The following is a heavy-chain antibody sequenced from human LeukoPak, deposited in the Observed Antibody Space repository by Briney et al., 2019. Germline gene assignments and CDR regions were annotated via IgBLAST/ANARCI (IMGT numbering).Heavy chain of an antibody. CDR3: ARDKRGSGSYSATGFDY. D-gene: IGHD1-26*01. CDR1: GLTFSSYW. V-gene: IGHV3-74*01. CDR2: INTDGSST. Sequence: GGSLRLSCAASGLTFSSYWMHWVRQAPGKGLVWVSRINTDGSSTSYADSVKGRFTISRDNAKNTLYLQMNSLRAEDTAVYYCARDKRGSGSYSATGFDYWGQGTLVTVSS. J-gene: IGHJ4*02.